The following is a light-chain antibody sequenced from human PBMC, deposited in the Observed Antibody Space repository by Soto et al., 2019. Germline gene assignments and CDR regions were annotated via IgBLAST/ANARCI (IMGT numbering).Light chain of an antibody. CDR2: DDN. Sequence: QSVLTQPPSVSAAPGQRVTISCSGTSFNIASNYVSWYQQFPVTAPRLLIYDDNKRPSGIPDRFSASKYGTSATLGITGLQSGDEADYYCGTWDSSLSGGVFGTGTKLTVL. J-gene: IGLJ1*01. CDR1: SFNIASNY. CDR3: GTWDSSLSGGV. V-gene: IGLV1-51*01.